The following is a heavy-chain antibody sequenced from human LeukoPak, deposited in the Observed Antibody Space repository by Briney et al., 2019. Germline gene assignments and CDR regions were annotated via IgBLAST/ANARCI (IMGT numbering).Heavy chain of an antibody. CDR1: GITFINAW. J-gene: IGHJ4*02. Sequence: GGSLRLSCAASGITFINAWMNWVRQAPGKGLEWVGCIKSRSAGGTTDYATPVKGRFTISRDDPKATVYLQMDSLKIEDTAVYYCTTSLTTVTTLPFDSWGQGTLVTVSS. D-gene: IGHD4-17*01. CDR3: TTSLTTVTTLPFDS. V-gene: IGHV3-15*01. CDR2: IKSRSAGGTT.